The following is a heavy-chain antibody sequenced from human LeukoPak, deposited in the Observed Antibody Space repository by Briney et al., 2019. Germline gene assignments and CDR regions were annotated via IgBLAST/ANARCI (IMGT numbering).Heavy chain of an antibody. J-gene: IGHJ4*02. CDR1: GGSISSSSYY. CDR3: AREGSGGSRGGGNFDY. V-gene: IGHV4-39*07. D-gene: IGHD6-19*01. CDR2: IYYSGST. Sequence: SETLSLTCTVSGGSISSSSYYWGWIRQPPGKGLEWIGSIYYSGSTYYNPSLKSRVTISVDTSKNQFSLKLSSVTAADTAVYYCAREGSGGSRGGGNFDYWGQGTLVTVSS.